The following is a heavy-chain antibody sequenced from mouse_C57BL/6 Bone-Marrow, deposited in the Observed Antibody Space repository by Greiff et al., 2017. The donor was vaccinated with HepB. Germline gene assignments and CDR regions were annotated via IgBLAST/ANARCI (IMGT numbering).Heavy chain of an antibody. V-gene: IGHV1-59*01. Sequence: QVQLQQPGAELVRPGTSVKLSCKASGYTFTSYWMHWVKQRPGQGLEWIGVIDPSDSYTNYNQKFKGKATLTVDTSSSTAYRQLSSLTSEDSAVYYCARGGWLLRFAYWGQGTLVTVSA. CDR1: GYTFTSYW. J-gene: IGHJ3*01. D-gene: IGHD2-3*01. CDR2: IDPSDSYT. CDR3: ARGGWLLRFAY.